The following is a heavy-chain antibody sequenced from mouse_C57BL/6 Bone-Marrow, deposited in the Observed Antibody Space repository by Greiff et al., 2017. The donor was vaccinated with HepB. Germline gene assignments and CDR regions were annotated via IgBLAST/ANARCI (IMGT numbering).Heavy chain of an antibody. D-gene: IGHD1-1*01. J-gene: IGHJ3*01. CDR2: IYPRSGNT. Sequence: QVQLQQSGAELARPGASVKLSFKASGYTFTSYGISWVKQRTGQGLEWIGEIYPRSGNTYYNEKFKGKATLTADKSSSTAYMELRSLTSEDSAVYFCARGDYYYGSSYGFSWFAYWGQGTLVTVSA. CDR3: ARGDYYYGSSYGFSWFAY. CDR1: GYTFTSYG. V-gene: IGHV1-81*01.